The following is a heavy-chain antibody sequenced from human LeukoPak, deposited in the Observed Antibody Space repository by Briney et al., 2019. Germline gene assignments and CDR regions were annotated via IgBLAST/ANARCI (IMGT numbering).Heavy chain of an antibody. CDR1: GLTGTNNF. J-gene: IGHJ4*02. Sequence: PGGYLRLSCAASGLTGTNNFMTWVRQVPGKGLEWVSVLYVGGSTTYYADSVKGRFTISRDNSKNTVYLQMNSLRAEDTAVYYCARDLDPSGSYLFGYWGQGTLVTVSS. D-gene: IGHD1-26*01. V-gene: IGHV3-53*01. CDR3: ARDLDPSGSYLFGY. CDR2: LYVGGSTT.